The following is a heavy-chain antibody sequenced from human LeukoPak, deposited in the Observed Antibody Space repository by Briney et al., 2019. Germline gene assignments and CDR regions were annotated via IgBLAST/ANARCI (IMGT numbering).Heavy chain of an antibody. CDR2: ISSSDDKT. Sequence: GGSLRLSCAGSGFTLNSYAMSWVRQAPGKGLEWVSSISSSDDKTYYADSVKGRFTISRDNSKNTLYLQMNSLRAEDTAVYYCAKLLSYSFDSWGQGTLVTVSS. CDR1: GFTLNSYA. J-gene: IGHJ4*02. V-gene: IGHV3-23*01. CDR3: AKLLSYSFDS. D-gene: IGHD3-16*02.